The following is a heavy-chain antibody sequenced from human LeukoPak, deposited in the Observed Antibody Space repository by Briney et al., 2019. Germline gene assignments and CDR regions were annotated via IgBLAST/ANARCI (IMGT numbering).Heavy chain of an antibody. J-gene: IGHJ6*02. CDR1: GGSISSYY. CDR3: ARLSETNYYYNGMDV. Sequence: PSETLSLTCTVSGGSISSYYWSWIRQPPGKGLEWIGYIYYSGSTIYNPSLKSRVTISEDTSKNQFSLKLSSVAAADTAVYYCARLSETNYYYNGMDVWGQGTTVTVSS. CDR2: IYYSGST. V-gene: IGHV4-59*01. D-gene: IGHD1-7*01.